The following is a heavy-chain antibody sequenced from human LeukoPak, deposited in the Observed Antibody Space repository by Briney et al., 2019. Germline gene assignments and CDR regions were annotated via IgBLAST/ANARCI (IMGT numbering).Heavy chain of an antibody. CDR2: IIPILGIA. CDR3: ARDYAGGRGWELLLGH. Sequence: GASVKVSCKASGGTFSSYAISWVRQAPGQGLEWMGRIIPILGIANYAQKFQGRVTITADKSTSTAYMELSSLRAEDTAVYYCARDYAGGRGWELLLGHWGQGTLVTVSS. D-gene: IGHD1-26*01. V-gene: IGHV1-69*04. CDR1: GGTFSSYA. J-gene: IGHJ4*02.